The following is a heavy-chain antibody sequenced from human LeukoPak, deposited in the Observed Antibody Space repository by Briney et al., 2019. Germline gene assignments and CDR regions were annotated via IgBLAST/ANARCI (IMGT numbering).Heavy chain of an antibody. D-gene: IGHD2-15*01. CDR1: GFTFSSYA. Sequence: GGSLRLSCAASGFTFSSYAMHWVRQAPGKGLEWVAVISYDGSNKYYADSVKGRFTISRDNSKNTLYLQMNSLRAEDTAVYYCAREPMYAALDSWGHGTLVTVS. CDR2: ISYDGSNK. V-gene: IGHV3-30*04. CDR3: AREPMYAALDS. J-gene: IGHJ5*01.